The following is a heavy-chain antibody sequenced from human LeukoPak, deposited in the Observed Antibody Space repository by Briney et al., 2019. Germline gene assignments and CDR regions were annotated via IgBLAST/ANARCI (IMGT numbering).Heavy chain of an antibody. CDR1: GYTFTSYG. CDR2: IIPILGIA. CDR3: AKYSSSSGQLDP. Sequence: SVKVSCKASGYTFTSYGISWVRQAPGQGLEWMGRIIPILGIANYAQKFQGRVTITADKSTSTAYMELSSLRSEDTAVYYCAKYSSSSGQLDPWGQGTLVTVSS. V-gene: IGHV1-69*04. J-gene: IGHJ5*02. D-gene: IGHD6-6*01.